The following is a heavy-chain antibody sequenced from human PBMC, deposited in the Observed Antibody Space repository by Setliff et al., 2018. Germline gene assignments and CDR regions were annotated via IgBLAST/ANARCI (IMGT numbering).Heavy chain of an antibody. V-gene: IGHV4-61*09. D-gene: IGHD3-10*01. CDR2: FHTGGAT. J-gene: IGHJ4*02. Sequence: PSETLSLTCSVSGGSISSGGFYWSWIRQSAGRGLEWIGNFHTGGATDYNLSLKSRVTISLDSSKNQFSLRLSSVTAADAAVYFCARESATIGEFPLYYFDKWGQGIPVTVSS. CDR1: GGSISSGGFY. CDR3: ARESATIGEFPLYYFDK.